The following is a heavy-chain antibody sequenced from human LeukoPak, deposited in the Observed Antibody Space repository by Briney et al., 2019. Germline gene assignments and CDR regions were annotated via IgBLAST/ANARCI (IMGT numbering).Heavy chain of an antibody. CDR3: VKGFASGWEPFDY. CDR1: GFTFSSYA. Sequence: PGGSLRLSCAASGFTFSSYAMSWVRQAPGKGLEWASAISGSGGSTYYADSVKGRFTISRDNSKNTLYLQMNSLRAEDTAVYYCVKGFASGWEPFDYWGQGTLVTVSS. D-gene: IGHD1-26*01. CDR2: ISGSGGST. J-gene: IGHJ4*02. V-gene: IGHV3-23*01.